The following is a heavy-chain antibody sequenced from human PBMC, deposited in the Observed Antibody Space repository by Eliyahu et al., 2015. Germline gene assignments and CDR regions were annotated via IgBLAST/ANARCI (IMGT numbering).Heavy chain of an antibody. Sequence: QLQLQESGPGLVKPSETLSXTCTVSXGXISSSXYFWGWIRQPPGKGLEWIGSINYSRGTYYSPSLKSRVTISLDTPKNQFSLRLSSVTAADTAVYYCASLNYDILAGYDYWGQGTLVTASS. CDR2: INYSRGT. CDR1: XGXISSSXYF. J-gene: IGHJ4*02. CDR3: ASLNYDILAGYDY. V-gene: IGHV4-39*01. D-gene: IGHD3-9*01.